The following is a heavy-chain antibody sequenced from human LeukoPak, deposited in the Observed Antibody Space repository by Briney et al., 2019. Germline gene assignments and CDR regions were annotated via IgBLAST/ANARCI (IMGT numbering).Heavy chain of an antibody. V-gene: IGHV1-46*01. CDR2: INPSGGST. D-gene: IGHD3-16*02. CDR3: TREGVYAPDPSSYHRDAFDI. Sequence: ASVKVSCKASGYTFTSYYMHWVRQAPGQGHEWMGIINPSGGSTSYAQKFQGRVTITADKSTNTAHMELSRLESGDTAVYYCTREGVYAPDPSSYHRDAFDIWGQGTVVIVSS. J-gene: IGHJ3*02. CDR1: GYTFTSYY.